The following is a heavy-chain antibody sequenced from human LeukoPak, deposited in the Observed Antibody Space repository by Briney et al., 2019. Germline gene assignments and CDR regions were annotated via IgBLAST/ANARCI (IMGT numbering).Heavy chain of an antibody. Sequence: GESLKISCKGSGYSFSSNWIGWVRQMPGKGLEWKGIIYPGDSDTRYSPSFQGQVTISADKSISTAYLQWSSLKASDTAMYYCARSSSRWYAIDYWGQGTLVTVSS. CDR2: IYPGDSDT. J-gene: IGHJ4*02. V-gene: IGHV5-51*01. CDR1: GYSFSSNW. CDR3: ARSSSRWYAIDY. D-gene: IGHD2-15*01.